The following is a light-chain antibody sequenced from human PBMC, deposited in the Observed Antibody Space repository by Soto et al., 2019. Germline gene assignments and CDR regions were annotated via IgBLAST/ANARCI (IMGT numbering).Light chain of an antibody. CDR1: QDISNT. CDR2: DAS. J-gene: IGKJ5*01. Sequence: AIQLTQTPSSVSASVGDRVTITCRATQDISNTLAWYQHKPGRGPMLLIFDASTLESGFPSRFTGSGSGTHFTLTISSLRREDFATYICQQCKSYPITFGQGTRVEVK. V-gene: IGKV1-13*02. CDR3: QQCKSYPIT.